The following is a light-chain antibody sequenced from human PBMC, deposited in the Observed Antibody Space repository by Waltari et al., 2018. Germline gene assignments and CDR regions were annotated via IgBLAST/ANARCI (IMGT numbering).Light chain of an antibody. CDR2: MAS. J-gene: IGKJ2*01. Sequence: DIQMTQSPSTLSAPLGDRVTITCRASQSISNWLAWYQQIPGKAPKLLIYMASSLETGVPSRFRGSGSGTEFTLTISSLQPGDFATYYCQQYNTYPFTFGLGTKLESK. CDR3: QQYNTYPFT. V-gene: IGKV1-5*03. CDR1: QSISNW.